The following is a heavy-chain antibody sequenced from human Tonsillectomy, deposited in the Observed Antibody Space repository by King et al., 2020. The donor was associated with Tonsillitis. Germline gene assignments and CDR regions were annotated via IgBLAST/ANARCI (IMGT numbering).Heavy chain of an antibody. Sequence: QLVQSGAEVKKPGDSVKVSCKASGYTFTSYGISWVRQAPGQGLEWMGWISGYNGNTNYAQNLQGRVTMTTDTSTTTAYMELRSLRSDDTAVYYCARDGLQGDIPYNWFDPWGRGTLVTVSS. CDR2: ISGYNGNT. CDR3: ARDGLQGDIPYNWFDP. CDR1: GYTFTSYG. D-gene: IGHD2-15*01. J-gene: IGHJ5*02. V-gene: IGHV1-18*01.